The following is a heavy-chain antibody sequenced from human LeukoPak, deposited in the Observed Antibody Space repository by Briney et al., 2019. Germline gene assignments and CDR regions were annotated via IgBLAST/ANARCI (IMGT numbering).Heavy chain of an antibody. CDR1: GYTLTELS. Sequence: ASVKVSCKVSGYTLTELSMHWVRQAPGKGLEWMGGFDPEDGETIYAQKFQGRVTMTEDTSTDTAYMELSSLRSEDTAVYYCATDRLGVDAFDIWGQGTMVTVSS. CDR3: ATDRLGVDAFDI. V-gene: IGHV1-24*01. J-gene: IGHJ3*02. D-gene: IGHD3-16*01. CDR2: FDPEDGET.